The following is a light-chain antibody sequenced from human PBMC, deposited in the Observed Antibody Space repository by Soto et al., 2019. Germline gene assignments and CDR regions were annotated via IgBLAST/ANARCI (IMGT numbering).Light chain of an antibody. Sequence: DIQMTQSPSTLSASVGDRVTIICRASQSTSSWLAWYQQKPGKAPKVLIYKASSLESGVPSRFSGSGSGTDFTLTINSLQPEDFAVYYCQQRSNWPPEITFGQGTRLEIK. J-gene: IGKJ5*01. CDR3: QQRSNWPPEIT. CDR1: QSTSSW. V-gene: IGKV1-5*03. CDR2: KAS.